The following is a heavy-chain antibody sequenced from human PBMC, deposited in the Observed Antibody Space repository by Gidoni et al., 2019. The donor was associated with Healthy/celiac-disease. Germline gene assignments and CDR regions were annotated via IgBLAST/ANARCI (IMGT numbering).Heavy chain of an antibody. D-gene: IGHD3-10*01. Sequence: QVQLVQSGAEVKKPGASVKVSCKASGYTFTGYSMHWVRQAPGQGLEWMGWINPNSGGTNYAQKCQGRVTMTRDTSISTAYMELSRLRSDDTAVYYCARDRRYYYGSGSYGMDVWGQGTTVTVSS. V-gene: IGHV1-2*02. CDR1: GYTFTGYS. CDR3: ARDRRYYYGSGSYGMDV. CDR2: INPNSGGT. J-gene: IGHJ6*02.